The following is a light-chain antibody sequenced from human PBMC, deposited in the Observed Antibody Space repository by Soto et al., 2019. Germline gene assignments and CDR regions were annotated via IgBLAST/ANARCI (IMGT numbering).Light chain of an antibody. CDR1: QRVDDSH. Sequence: EIVLTQSPGTLSLSPGERATLSCRASQRVDDSHLAWYQLRPGQAPRLLIYGVSTRATGIPARFRGSGSGTEFALTISSLQSEDFAVYYCQQYNNWPLNFGGGTKVDIK. CDR2: GVS. V-gene: IGKV3-15*01. J-gene: IGKJ4*01. CDR3: QQYNNWPLN.